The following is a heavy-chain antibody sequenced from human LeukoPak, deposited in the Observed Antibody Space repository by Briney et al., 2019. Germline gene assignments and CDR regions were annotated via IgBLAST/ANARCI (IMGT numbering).Heavy chain of an antibody. CDR1: GFTFSSYG. Sequence: GRSLRLSCAASGFTFSSYGMHWVRQAPGKGLEWVAVIWYDGSNKYYADSVKGRFTISRDNSKNTLYLQMNSLRAEGTAVYYCAREPSYYDILTGLYYYYGMDVWGQGTTVTVSS. V-gene: IGHV3-33*01. D-gene: IGHD3-9*01. CDR2: IWYDGSNK. CDR3: AREPSYYDILTGLYYYYGMDV. J-gene: IGHJ6*02.